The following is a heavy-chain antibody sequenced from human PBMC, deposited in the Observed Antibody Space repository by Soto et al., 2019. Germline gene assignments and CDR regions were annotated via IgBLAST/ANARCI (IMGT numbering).Heavy chain of an antibody. CDR1: GGTFSSYT. Sequence: SVKVSCKASGGTFSSYTISWVRQAPGQGLEWMGRIIPILGIANYAQKFQGRVTITADKSTSTAYMELSSLRSEDTAVYYCASSRPLPDGAFDIWGQGTMVTVSS. V-gene: IGHV1-69*02. CDR2: IIPILGIA. J-gene: IGHJ3*02. D-gene: IGHD6-6*01. CDR3: ASSRPLPDGAFDI.